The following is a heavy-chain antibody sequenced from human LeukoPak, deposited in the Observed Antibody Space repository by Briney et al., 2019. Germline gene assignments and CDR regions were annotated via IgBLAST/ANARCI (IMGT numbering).Heavy chain of an antibody. CDR2: ISSSGGSI. J-gene: IGHJ6*02. CDR1: GFTFNDYY. CDR3: ARGLRYFDWLGMDV. D-gene: IGHD3-9*01. V-gene: IGHV3-11*01. Sequence: PGGSLRLSCAASGFTFNDYYMSWIRQAPGKGLEWVSYISSSGGSINYADSVKGRFTISRDNAKNSLYLQMNSLRAEDTAVYYCARGLRYFDWLGMDVWGQGTTVTVSS.